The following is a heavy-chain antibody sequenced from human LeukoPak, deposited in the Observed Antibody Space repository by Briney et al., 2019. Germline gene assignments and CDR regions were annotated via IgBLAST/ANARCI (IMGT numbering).Heavy chain of an antibody. CDR1: GFTFRGSA. CDR3: TSLTTVTSLSAFDI. CDR2: IRSKANNYAT. D-gene: IGHD4-17*01. V-gene: IGHV3-73*01. J-gene: IGHJ3*02. Sequence: GGSLKLSCAASGFTFRGSAMHWVRQASGKGLEWVGRIRSKANNYATAYGASVKGRFTISRDDSKNTAYLQMNSLKTEDTAVYYCTSLTTVTSLSAFDIWGQGTMVTVSS.